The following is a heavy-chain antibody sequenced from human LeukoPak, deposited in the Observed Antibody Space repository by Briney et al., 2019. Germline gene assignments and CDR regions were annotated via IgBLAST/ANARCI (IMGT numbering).Heavy chain of an antibody. CDR3: AREGGYQYYYAMDV. V-gene: IGHV3-21*01. CDR2: ISRSSSYI. Sequence: PGGSLRLSCAGSGFTFSAYDLSWVRQAQGQGLEWVAAISRSSSYIFYADSVKGRFTISRDNAKNSLYLQMSSLRAEDAAVYYCAREGGYQYYYAMDVWGQGTTVTVSS. D-gene: IGHD3-16*01. J-gene: IGHJ6*02. CDR1: GFTFSAYD.